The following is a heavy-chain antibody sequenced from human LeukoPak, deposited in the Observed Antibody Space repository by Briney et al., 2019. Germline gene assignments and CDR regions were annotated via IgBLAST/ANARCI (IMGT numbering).Heavy chain of an antibody. CDR2: ISYDGSNK. CDR3: ARDRSSIVGNDY. V-gene: IGHV3-30-3*01. J-gene: IGHJ4*02. D-gene: IGHD2-2*01. CDR1: GFTFSSYA. Sequence: PGGSLRLSCAASGFTFSSYAMHWVRQAPGKGLEWVAVISYDGSNKYYADSVKGRFTISRDNSKNTLYLQMNSLRAEDTAVYYCARDRSSIVGNDYWGQGTLVTVSS.